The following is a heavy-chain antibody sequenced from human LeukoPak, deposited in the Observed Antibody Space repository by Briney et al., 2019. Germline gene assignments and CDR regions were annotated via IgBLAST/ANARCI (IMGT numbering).Heavy chain of an antibody. CDR3: ATRGSYFPWFDP. J-gene: IGHJ5*02. Sequence: RGSLRLSCAASGFIFNKYTMYWVRQAQGKGLEWVAVISNDGRSKYYADSVKGRFIISRDNSKNTLYLQMNSLRTEDTAVYYCATRGSYFPWFDPWGQGTLVTVSS. D-gene: IGHD3-10*01. V-gene: IGHV3-30-3*01. CDR1: GFIFNKYT. CDR2: ISNDGRSK.